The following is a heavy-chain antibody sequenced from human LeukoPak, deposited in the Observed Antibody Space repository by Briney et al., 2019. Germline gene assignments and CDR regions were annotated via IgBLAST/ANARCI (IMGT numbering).Heavy chain of an antibody. Sequence: QAGGTLRLSCAASGFTFSSYGMSWVRQAPGKGLEWVSAISGSGGSTYYADSVKGRFTISRDNSKNTLYLQMNSLRAEDTAVYYCAKEGLYSSGWYAFDIWGQGTMVTVSS. CDR3: AKEGLYSSGWYAFDI. CDR1: GFTFSSYG. J-gene: IGHJ3*02. V-gene: IGHV3-23*01. D-gene: IGHD6-19*01. CDR2: ISGSGGST.